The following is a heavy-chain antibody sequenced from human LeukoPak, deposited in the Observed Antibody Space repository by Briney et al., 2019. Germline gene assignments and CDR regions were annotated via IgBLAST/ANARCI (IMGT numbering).Heavy chain of an antibody. CDR1: GYTLTELS. CDR3: ATGYGSGGAAFDY. D-gene: IGHD3-10*01. CDR2: FDPEDGET. V-gene: IGHV1-24*01. J-gene: IGHJ4*02. Sequence: APVKVSCKVSGYTLTELSMHWVRQAPGKGLEWMGGFDPEDGETIYAQKFQGRVTMTEDTSTDTAYMELSSLRPEDTAVYYCATGYGSGGAAFDYWGQGTLVTVSS.